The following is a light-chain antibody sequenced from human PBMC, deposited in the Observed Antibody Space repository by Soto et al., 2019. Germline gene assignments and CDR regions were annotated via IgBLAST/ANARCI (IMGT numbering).Light chain of an antibody. J-gene: IGLJ2*01. CDR2: GNS. Sequence: QSALTQPPSVSGAPGQRVTISCTGSSFNIGAGYDVHWYQQLPGTAPILLIYGNSNRPSGVPDRFSGSKSGTSASLAITGLQAEDEADYYCQSYDSSLSVIFGGGTKLTVL. CDR3: QSYDSSLSVI. V-gene: IGLV1-40*01. CDR1: SFNIGAGYD.